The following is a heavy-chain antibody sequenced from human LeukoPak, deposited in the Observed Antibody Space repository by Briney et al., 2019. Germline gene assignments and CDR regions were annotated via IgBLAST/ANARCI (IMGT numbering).Heavy chain of an antibody. D-gene: IGHD6-19*01. V-gene: IGHV4-34*01. CDR1: GGSFSGYY. CDR2: INHSGST. CDR3: ARGRIAVAGSIDP. Sequence: SETLSLTCAVYGGSFSGYYWSWIRQPPGKGLEWIGEINHSGSTNYNPSLKSRVTISVDTSKNQFSLKLSSVTAADTAVCYCARGRIAVAGSIDPWGQGTLVTVSS. J-gene: IGHJ5*02.